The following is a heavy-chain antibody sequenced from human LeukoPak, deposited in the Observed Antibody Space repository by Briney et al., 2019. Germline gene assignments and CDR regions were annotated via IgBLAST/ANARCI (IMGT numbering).Heavy chain of an antibody. V-gene: IGHV4-59*01. CDR1: GGSITTYY. Sequence: PSETLSLTCTVSGGSITTYYWSWIRQPPGKGLEYIGYIYYTGSTNYNPSLKSRVTISVDTSKNQFSLKLSSVTAADTAVYYCARTWGNLRPYYLDKWGQGTLVTVSS. CDR2: IYYTGST. CDR3: ARTWGNLRPYYLDK. D-gene: IGHD3-16*01. J-gene: IGHJ4*02.